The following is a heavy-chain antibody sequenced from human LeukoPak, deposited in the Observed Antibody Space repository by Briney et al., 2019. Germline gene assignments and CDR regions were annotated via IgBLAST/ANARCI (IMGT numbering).Heavy chain of an antibody. J-gene: IGHJ4*02. V-gene: IGHV3-66*02. CDR2: IYSGGST. CDR3: ARAPRIVGATPSFDY. D-gene: IGHD1-26*01. CDR1: GFTVSSNY. Sequence: PGGSLRLSCAASGFTVSSNYMSWVRQAPGKGLEWVSVIYSGGSTYYADSVKGRFTISRDNSKNTLYLQMNSLRAEDTAVYYCARAPRIVGATPSFDYWGQGTLVTVSS.